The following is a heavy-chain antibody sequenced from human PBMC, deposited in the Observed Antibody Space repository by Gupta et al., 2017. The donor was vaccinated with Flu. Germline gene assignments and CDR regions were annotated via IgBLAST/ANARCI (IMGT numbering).Heavy chain of an antibody. CDR2: IIPILGIA. D-gene: IGHD6-6*01. Sequence: QVQLVQSGAEVKKPGSSVKVSCKASGGTFSSYTISWVRQAPGQGLEWMGRIIPILGIANDAQKFQGRVTITADKSTSTAYMELSSLRSEDTAVYYCASGAELKEYSSSSGAFDIWGQGTMVTVSS. CDR3: ASGAELKEYSSSSGAFDI. V-gene: IGHV1-69*02. J-gene: IGHJ3*02. CDR1: GGTFSSYT.